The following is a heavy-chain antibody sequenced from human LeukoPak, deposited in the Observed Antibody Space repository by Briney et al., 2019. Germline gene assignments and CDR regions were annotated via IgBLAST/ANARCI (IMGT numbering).Heavy chain of an antibody. CDR2: IGTYNGNT. CDR1: GYNFDRYG. CDR3: ARDLGHCRNIICSSSAY. V-gene: IGHV1-18*01. Sequence: GASVKVSCKGSGYNFDRYGVSWVRQAPGQGLEWMGWIGTYNGNTIYAQQIQGRVTMTTDTSTNTVYMELRSLRSDDTAVYYCARDLGHCRNIICSSSAYWGRGTLVTVSS. D-gene: IGHD2-2*01. J-gene: IGHJ4*02.